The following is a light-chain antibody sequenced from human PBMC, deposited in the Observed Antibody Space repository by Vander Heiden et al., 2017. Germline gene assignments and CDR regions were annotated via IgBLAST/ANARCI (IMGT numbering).Light chain of an antibody. CDR2: DDS. CDR1: NIGSKT. Sequence: SYVLTQSPSVSVAPGQTARISCGGSNIGSKTVDWYQQKPGQAPVLVVYDDSDRPSAIPERFSGSNSGNTATLTISRVEAGDEADYYCQVWDSSSDHVVFGGGTKLTVL. J-gene: IGLJ2*01. V-gene: IGLV3-21*02. CDR3: QVWDSSSDHVV.